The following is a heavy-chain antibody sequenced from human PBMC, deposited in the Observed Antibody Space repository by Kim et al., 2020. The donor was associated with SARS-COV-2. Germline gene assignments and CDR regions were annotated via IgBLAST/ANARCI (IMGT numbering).Heavy chain of an antibody. D-gene: IGHD2-8*01. CDR1: GGSISGYY. CDR3: ARANAKNWFDP. V-gene: IGHV4-59*01. CDR2: AYYSGST. J-gene: IGHJ5*01. Sequence: SETLSLTCAVSGGSISGYYWSWIRQPPEKGLEWIGYAYYSGSTIYNPSLKNRVTISVDTSKNQFSLKLTSVTAADTAVYFCARANAKNWFDPWGQGTLVTVSS.